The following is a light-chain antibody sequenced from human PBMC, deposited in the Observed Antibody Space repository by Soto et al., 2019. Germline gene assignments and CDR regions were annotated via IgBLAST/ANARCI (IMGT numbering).Light chain of an antibody. CDR2: DAS. CDR3: QQYNSYSRT. Sequence: HIIQNPSTLTEPVVDRITMTCLASQGISNWLAWYQQKPGRAPKRLIYDASSLESGVPSRFSGGGSGTEFTLTISSLQPGDSATYYCQQYNSYSRTFGQGTKVDIK. CDR1: QGISNW. J-gene: IGKJ1*01. V-gene: IGKV1-5*01.